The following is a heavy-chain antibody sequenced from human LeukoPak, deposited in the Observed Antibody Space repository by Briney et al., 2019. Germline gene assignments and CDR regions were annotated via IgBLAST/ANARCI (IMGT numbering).Heavy chain of an antibody. J-gene: IGHJ4*02. Sequence: PGGSLRLSCAASGLTFNSYVMSWVRQAPGKGLEWVSAIGGSSGRTYYADSVRGRFTISRDNSKNTVYLQLNSLRGEDTAVYYCAKDLVSGDWYWRGFDSWGQGTLVTVSS. CDR2: IGGSSGRT. CDR3: AKDLVSGDWYWRGFDS. D-gene: IGHD6-19*01. V-gene: IGHV3-23*01. CDR1: GLTFNSYV.